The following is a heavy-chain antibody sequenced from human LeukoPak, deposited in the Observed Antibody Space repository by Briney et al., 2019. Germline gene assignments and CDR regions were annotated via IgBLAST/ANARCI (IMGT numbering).Heavy chain of an antibody. CDR2: MNPNSGNT. J-gene: IGHJ6*02. D-gene: IGHD3-3*01. CDR1: GYTFTSYD. V-gene: IGHV1-8*01. Sequence: ASVKVSCKASGYTFTSYDINWVRQATGQGLEWMGWMNPNSGNTGYAQKFQGRVTMTEDTSTDTAYMELSSLRSEDTAVYYCATDTSGDFWSYYYYGMDVWGQGTTVTVSS. CDR3: ATDTSGDFWSYYYYGMDV.